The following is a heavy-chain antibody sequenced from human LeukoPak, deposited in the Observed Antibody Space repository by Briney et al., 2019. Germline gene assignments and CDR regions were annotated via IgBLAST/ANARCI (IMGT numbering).Heavy chain of an antibody. CDR1: GGSISSYY. J-gene: IGHJ4*02. V-gene: IGHV4-59*01. Sequence: PSETLSLTCTVSGGSISSYYWSWIRQPPGKGLEWIGYIYYSGSTNYNPSLRSRVTISVDSSKNQFSLKLSSVTAADTAVFYCARKRGYYFDYWGQGTLVTVSS. CDR3: ARKRGYYFDY. D-gene: IGHD3-16*01. CDR2: IYYSGST.